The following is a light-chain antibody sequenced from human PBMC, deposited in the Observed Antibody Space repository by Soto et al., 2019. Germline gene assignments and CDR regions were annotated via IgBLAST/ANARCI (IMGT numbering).Light chain of an antibody. V-gene: IGLV2-14*03. J-gene: IGLJ2*01. Sequence: QSALTQPASVSGSPGQSITISSTGTSSDVGTYNYVSWYQQHPGKAPKVMIYDVSNRPSGVSNRFSGSKSGNTASLTISGLQAEDEADYYCSSYTGSSTSVIFGGGTKLTVL. CDR3: SSYTGSSTSVI. CDR1: SSDVGTYNY. CDR2: DVS.